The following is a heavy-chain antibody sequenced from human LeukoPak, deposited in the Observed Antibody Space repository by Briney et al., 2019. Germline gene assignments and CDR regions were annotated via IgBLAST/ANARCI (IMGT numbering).Heavy chain of an antibody. Sequence: SETLSLTCTVSGGSISSYYWSWIRQPPGKGLEWIGYIYYSGSTNYNPSLKSRVTISVDTSKNQFSLKLSSVTAADTAVYYCARGSIANYYDSSGYYAYYYYGMGVWGQGTTVTVSS. D-gene: IGHD3-22*01. V-gene: IGHV4-59*01. CDR2: IYYSGST. CDR1: GGSISSYY. CDR3: ARGSIANYYDSSGYYAYYYYGMGV. J-gene: IGHJ6*02.